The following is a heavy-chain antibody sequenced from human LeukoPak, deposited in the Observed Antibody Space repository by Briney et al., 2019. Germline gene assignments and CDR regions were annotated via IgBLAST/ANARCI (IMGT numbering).Heavy chain of an antibody. CDR3: ASAYDGYKHFDY. D-gene: IGHD5-24*01. V-gene: IGHV1-46*01. J-gene: IGHJ4*02. Sequence: ASVQVSCKASGYTFTSYYMHWVRQAPGQGLEWMGIINPSGGSTSYAQKFQGRVTMTRDTSTSTVYMELSSLRSEDTAVYYCASAYDGYKHFDYWDQGTLVTVSS. CDR2: INPSGGST. CDR1: GYTFTSYY.